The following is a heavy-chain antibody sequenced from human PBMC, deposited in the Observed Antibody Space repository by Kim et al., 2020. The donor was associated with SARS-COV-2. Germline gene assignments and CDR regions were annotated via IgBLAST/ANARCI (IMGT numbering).Heavy chain of an antibody. V-gene: IGHV4-39*02. CDR3: VRDSRDWLQLNPYYFEN. CDR1: GGSISSSSYY. D-gene: IGHD5-12*01. J-gene: IGHJ4*02. Sequence: SETLSLTCTVYGGSISSSSYYWGWIPQPPGKGREGIGSIFDSGSTYYNPTHKSPVTISVATSKNPLSLKLSSVTAADTGVYYSVRDSRDWLQLNPYYFENWGQGTLGTVSS. CDR2: IFDSGST.